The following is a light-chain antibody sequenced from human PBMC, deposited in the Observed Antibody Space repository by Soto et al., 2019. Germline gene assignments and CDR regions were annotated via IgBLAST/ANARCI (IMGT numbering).Light chain of an antibody. Sequence: DIQMTQSPSSLFASVGDRVTITCRASQGISNYLAWYQQKPGKDPKLLIYAASTLQSGVPSRFSGSGSGTDYSLTISSLQPEDVATYYCQKYNSAPWTFGQGTKVEIK. CDR2: AAS. CDR3: QKYNSAPWT. J-gene: IGKJ1*01. V-gene: IGKV1-27*01. CDR1: QGISNY.